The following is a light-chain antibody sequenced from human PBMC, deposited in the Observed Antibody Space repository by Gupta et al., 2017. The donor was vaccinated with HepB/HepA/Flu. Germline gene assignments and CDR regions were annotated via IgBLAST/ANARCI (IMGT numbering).Light chain of an antibody. V-gene: IGKV3-11*01. J-gene: IGKJ2*02. Sequence: EIVLTQSPATLSLSPGERVILSCRASQHVNNYLAWYQQKPGQFPSLRIYDASKRATGVPARFSGSGSGTDFTLTISSLEPEDFAVYYCQPRNSWPCTFGQGTKLEI. CDR3: QPRNSWPCT. CDR2: DAS. CDR1: QHVNNY.